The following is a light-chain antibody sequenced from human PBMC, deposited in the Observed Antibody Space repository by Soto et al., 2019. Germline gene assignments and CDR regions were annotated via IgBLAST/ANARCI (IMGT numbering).Light chain of an antibody. CDR2: EVS. CDR1: SSDVGGYNY. V-gene: IGLV2-14*01. CDR3: FSYTTSSTLV. Sequence: QAVVTQPASVSGSPGQSITISCTGTSSDVGGYNYVSWYQQHPAKAPKLMIYEVSNRPSGVSHRFSGSKSGNTASLTISGLQAEDEADYYCFSYTTSSTLVFGGGTQLTVL. J-gene: IGLJ3*02.